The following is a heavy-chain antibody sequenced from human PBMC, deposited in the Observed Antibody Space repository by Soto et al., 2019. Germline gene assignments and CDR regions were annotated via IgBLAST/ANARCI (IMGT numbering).Heavy chain of an antibody. V-gene: IGHV1-18*01. CDR3: AKNGQPPYYYYGLDV. J-gene: IGHJ6*02. CDR2: IIGNIGTT. D-gene: IGHD2-8*01. Sequence: ASVKVSCKASGGTFSSYAISWVRQAPGQGLEWMGWIIGNIGTTNYAQKFQGRVSMTIDTSTTTAYMELRSLTSDDTAVYYCAKNGQPPYYYYGLDVWGQGTKVTVSS. CDR1: GGTFSSYA.